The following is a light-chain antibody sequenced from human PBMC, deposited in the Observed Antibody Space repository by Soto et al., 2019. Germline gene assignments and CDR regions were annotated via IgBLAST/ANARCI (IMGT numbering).Light chain of an antibody. CDR1: SSDVGAYNY. CDR3: SSYTSSTTQV. CDR2: EVS. V-gene: IGLV2-14*01. J-gene: IGLJ3*02. Sequence: QSVLTQPASVSRSPGQSITISCAGTSSDVGAYNYVSWYQQHPGKAPKLVIYEVSNRPSGVSNRFSGSKSGNTASLTISGLQAEDEADYYCSSYTSSTTQVFGGGTKLTVL.